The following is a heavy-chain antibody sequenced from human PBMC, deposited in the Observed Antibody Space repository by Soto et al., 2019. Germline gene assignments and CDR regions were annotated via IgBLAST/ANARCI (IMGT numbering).Heavy chain of an antibody. CDR2: MNPNSGNT. J-gene: IGHJ4*02. CDR3: ARAIGHLWLIRLSQEYDS. Sequence: ASVKVSCKASGYTFTSDDINWVLQATGQGLEWMGWMNPNSGNTGYAQKFQGRVTMTRNTSISTAYMELSSLRSEDTAVYYCARAIGHLWLIRLSQEYDSRGQGTLVTVSS. D-gene: IGHD5-18*01. CDR1: GYTFTSDD. V-gene: IGHV1-8*01.